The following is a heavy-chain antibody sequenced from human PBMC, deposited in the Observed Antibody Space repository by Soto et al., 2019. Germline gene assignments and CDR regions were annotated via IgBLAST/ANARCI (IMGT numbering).Heavy chain of an antibody. D-gene: IGHD2-15*01. CDR3: AISAGRY. Sequence: QVQLQESGPGLVKPSETLSLTCTVSGGSISSYYWSWIRQPPGKGLEWIGYIYYSGSTNYITSLMSGVTISVDTSKNRCSLKLSSVTAADTGVCWCAISAGRYWGQGTLVSVS. CDR2: IYYSGST. CDR1: GGSISSYY. J-gene: IGHJ4*02. V-gene: IGHV4-59*01.